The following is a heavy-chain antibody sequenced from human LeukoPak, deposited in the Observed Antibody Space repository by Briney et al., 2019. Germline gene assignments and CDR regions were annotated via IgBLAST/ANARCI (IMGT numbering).Heavy chain of an antibody. D-gene: IGHD3-10*01. Sequence: PGGSLRLSCATSGFTFRTSGVHWVRQAPGKCLEWVALMSSDGIKTYYADSVKGRFTVSRDSSKDILYLQMNSLRADDTAMYYCAKDHAGSGRAFEYWGQGTLVTVSS. CDR2: MSSDGIKT. CDR1: GFTFRTSG. CDR3: AKDHAGSGRAFEY. V-gene: IGHV3-30*04. J-gene: IGHJ4*02.